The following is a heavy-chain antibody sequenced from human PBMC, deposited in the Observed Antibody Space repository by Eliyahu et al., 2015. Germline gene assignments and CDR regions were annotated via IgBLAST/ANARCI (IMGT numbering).Heavy chain of an antibody. V-gene: IGHV4-34*01. D-gene: IGHD2-2*01. Sequence: QVQLQQWGAGLLKPSETLSLTCAVYGGSFSGYYWSWIRQPPGKGLEWIGEINHSGSTNYNPSLKSRVTISVDTSKNQFSLKLSSVTAADTAVYYCASPPGYCSSTSCYAFDYWGQGTLVTVSS. CDR1: GGSFSGYY. J-gene: IGHJ4*02. CDR2: INHSGST. CDR3: ASPPGYCSSTSCYAFDY.